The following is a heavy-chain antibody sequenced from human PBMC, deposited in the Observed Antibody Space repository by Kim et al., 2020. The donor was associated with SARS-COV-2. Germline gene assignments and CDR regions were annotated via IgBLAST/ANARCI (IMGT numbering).Heavy chain of an antibody. D-gene: IGHD3-10*01. V-gene: IGHV3-30*02. CDR3: AKEGTSGTFPDY. J-gene: IGHJ4*02. Sequence: YDVDSVKGRFNISRDNSTNTLFLHMFALGDEDTAVYYCAKEGTSGTFPDYWGQGTLVTVSS.